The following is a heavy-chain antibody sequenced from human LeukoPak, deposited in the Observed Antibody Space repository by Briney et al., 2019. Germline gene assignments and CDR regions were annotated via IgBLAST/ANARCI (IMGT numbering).Heavy chain of an antibody. J-gene: IGHJ4*02. D-gene: IGHD6-6*01. CDR2: FDPEDGET. V-gene: IGHV1-24*01. CDR3: ATGIAALQPFDY. Sequence: ASVKVSCKVSGYTLTELSMHWVRHAPGKGLEGMGGFDPEDGETIYAQKFQGRVNMTEDTSTDTAYMELSSLRSEDTAVYYCATGIAALQPFDYWGQGTLVTVSS. CDR1: GYTLTELS.